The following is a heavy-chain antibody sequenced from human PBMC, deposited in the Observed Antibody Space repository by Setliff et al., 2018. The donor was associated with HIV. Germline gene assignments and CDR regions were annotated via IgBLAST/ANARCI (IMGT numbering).Heavy chain of an antibody. J-gene: IGHJ4*02. Sequence: PSETLSLTCAVYGGSFSGYYWSWIRQPPGKGLEWIGEINHSGNTNYNPSLKSRLIISVDTSKKQFSLKVSSVTAADTAVYYCARERSLITNRRYFDSWGQGTLVTVSS. CDR2: INHSGNT. D-gene: IGHD1-1*01. V-gene: IGHV4-34*01. CDR1: GGSFSGYY. CDR3: ARERSLITNRRYFDS.